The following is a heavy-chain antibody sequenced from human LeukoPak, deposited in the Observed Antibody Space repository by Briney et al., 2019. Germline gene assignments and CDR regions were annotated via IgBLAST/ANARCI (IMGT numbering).Heavy chain of an antibody. D-gene: IGHD5-24*01. J-gene: IGHJ4*02. CDR3: ARFGYNDFDF. CDR1: GFTFSTYS. CDR2: ISSGSSYI. Sequence: GGSLRLSCAASGFTFSTYSMNWVRQAPGKGLEWVSSISSGSSYIYYADSVKGRFTISRDNAKNSLYLQMNSLRPEDTAVYYCARFGYNDFDFWGQGTLVTVS. V-gene: IGHV3-21*01.